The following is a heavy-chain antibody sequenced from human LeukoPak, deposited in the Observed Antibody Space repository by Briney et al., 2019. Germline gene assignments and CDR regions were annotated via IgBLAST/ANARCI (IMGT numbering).Heavy chain of an antibody. CDR3: VTEGAVTVRGCDY. D-gene: IGHD3-10*02. V-gene: IGHV3-21*01. J-gene: IGHJ4*02. Sequence: PGGSLRLSCAASGFSFSNYNIHWVRQAPGKRLEWVSSISSTATYMCYVDSVKGRFTISRDNAQNSLYLQMDSLRAEDTAVYYCVTEGAVTVRGCDYWGQGTLVTVSS. CDR2: ISSTATYM. CDR1: GFSFSNYN.